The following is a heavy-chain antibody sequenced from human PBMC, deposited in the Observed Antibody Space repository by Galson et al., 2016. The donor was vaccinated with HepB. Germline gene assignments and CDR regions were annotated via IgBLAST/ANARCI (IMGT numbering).Heavy chain of an antibody. CDR1: GFSIYV. CDR2: FSGSDGST. D-gene: IGHD3-3*01. J-gene: IGHJ6*03. Sequence: SLRLSCAASGFSIYVMSWVRQAPGRGLEWVATFSGSDGSTFYGDSVKGRFIISRDSSKTTLFLQMNSLRVEDKAVYYCAKDLHPEIARSSSDFWRGHARRQRAGDYDMDVWGRGTTVTDSS. V-gene: IGHV3-23*01. CDR3: AKDLHPEIARSSSDFWRGHARRQRAGDYDMDV.